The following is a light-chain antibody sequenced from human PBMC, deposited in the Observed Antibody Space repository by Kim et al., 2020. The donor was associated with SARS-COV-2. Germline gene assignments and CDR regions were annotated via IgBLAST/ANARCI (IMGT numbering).Light chain of an antibody. Sequence: LPGPPGQRAALSCRASQSVGTNLAWYQQKPGQAPKLLIYDASTRATGIPARFSGGGSGTEFTLTISSLQSEDFAVYYCQQYVSWTFGLGTKVDIK. CDR2: DAS. J-gene: IGKJ1*01. CDR1: QSVGTN. V-gene: IGKV3-15*01. CDR3: QQYVSWT.